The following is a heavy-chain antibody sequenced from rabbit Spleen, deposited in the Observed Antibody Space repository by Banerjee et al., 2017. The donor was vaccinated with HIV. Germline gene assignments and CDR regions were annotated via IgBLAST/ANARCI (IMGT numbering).Heavy chain of an antibody. J-gene: IGHJ4*01. CDR3: ARTGSSWSLNL. Sequence: QSLEESGGGLVQPEGSLTLTCTASGFSFSSSYYMCLVRQAPGKGLEWIACIYTGSSDRTYYANSVKGRFTISRDNAQNTVGLQLNSLTAADTATYFCARTGSSWSLNLWGPGTLVTVS. D-gene: IGHD8-1*01. V-gene: IGHV1S40*01. CDR1: GFSFSSSYY. CDR2: IYTGSSDRT.